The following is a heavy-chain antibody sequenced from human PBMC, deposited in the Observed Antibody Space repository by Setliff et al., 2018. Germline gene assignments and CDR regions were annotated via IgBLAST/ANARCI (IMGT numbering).Heavy chain of an antibody. J-gene: IGHJ4*02. CDR3: ARASVVHAIAVGY. CDR2: IFYSGDT. D-gene: IGHD2-15*01. CDR1: GASVRSHY. Sequence: SETLSLTCTVSGASVRSHYWSWIRQPPGKGLEWIGFIFYSGDTKSNPSLKSRVTMSVDTSKNQFSLKLSSVTAADTAVYYCARASVVHAIAVGYWGQGTLVTVSS. V-gene: IGHV4-59*08.